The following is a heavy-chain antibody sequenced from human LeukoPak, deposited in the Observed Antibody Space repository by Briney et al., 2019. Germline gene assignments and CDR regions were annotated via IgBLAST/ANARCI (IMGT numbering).Heavy chain of an antibody. J-gene: IGHJ4*02. D-gene: IGHD3-22*01. CDR2: IIPIFGTA. CDR3: ARGTYYDSSGYSGVRLFDY. Sequence: SVKVSCKASGYTYTNYGISWVRQAPGQGLEWMGGIIPIFGTANYAQKFQGRVTITADESTSTAYMELSSLRSEDTAVYYCARGTYYDSSGYSGVRLFDYWGQGTLLTVSS. V-gene: IGHV1-69*13. CDR1: GYTYTNYG.